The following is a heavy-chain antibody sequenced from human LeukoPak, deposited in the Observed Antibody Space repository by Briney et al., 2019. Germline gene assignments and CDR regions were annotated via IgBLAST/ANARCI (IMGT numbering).Heavy chain of an antibody. D-gene: IGHD3-10*01. J-gene: IGHJ6*02. CDR2: INPNSGNT. V-gene: IGHV1-8*02. CDR3: ARGPILVRGVIMADSVGGLDV. CDR1: GYTFTSYY. Sequence: GASVKVSCKASGYTFTSYYMHWVRQAPGQGLEWMGWINPNSGNTGYAQKFQGRITLTRDTSISTAYMELSSLTSEDTAVYYCARGPILVRGVIMADSVGGLDVWGQGTTVTVSS.